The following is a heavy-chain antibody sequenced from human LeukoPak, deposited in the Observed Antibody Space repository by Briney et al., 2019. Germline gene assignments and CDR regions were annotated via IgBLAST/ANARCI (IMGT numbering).Heavy chain of an antibody. J-gene: IGHJ4*02. D-gene: IGHD5-18*01. CDR3: GRVGPGYTYVYGAPYYSDA. V-gene: IGHV3-48*03. CDR2: ISSSGSTI. Sequence: GGSLRLACAASGFTFSSYEMNWVRQAPGKGLEWVSYISSSGSTIYYADSVKGRFTISRHNSGNTLYLQMNSLRAEDTAVYYCGRVGPGYTYVYGAPYYSDAWGEGTLVTVS. CDR1: GFTFSSYE.